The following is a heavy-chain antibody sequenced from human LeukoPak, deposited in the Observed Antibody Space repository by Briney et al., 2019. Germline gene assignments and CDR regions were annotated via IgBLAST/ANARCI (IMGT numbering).Heavy chain of an antibody. V-gene: IGHV3-21*01. CDR3: ATDPDGYSLNY. Sequence: GGSLRLSCAASGFTFRSYSVNRVRQAPGKGLEWVSSISSSSSFIYYADSVKSRFTISRDDAKNSLYLQMNSLRAEDSAVYYCATDPDGYSLNYWGQGTLVTVSS. CDR2: ISSSSSFI. J-gene: IGHJ4*02. CDR1: GFTFRSYS. D-gene: IGHD5-24*01.